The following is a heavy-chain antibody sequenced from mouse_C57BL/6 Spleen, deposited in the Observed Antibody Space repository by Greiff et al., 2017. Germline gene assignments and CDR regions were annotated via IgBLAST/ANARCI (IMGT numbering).Heavy chain of an antibody. CDR1: EYDFPSHD. V-gene: IGHV5-2*01. CDR2: INSDGGST. CDR3: AGSNYGYWYFDV. D-gene: IGHD2-5*01. Sequence: EVHLVESGGGLVQPGESLKLSCESNEYDFPSHDMSWVRKTPEKRLELVAAINSDGGSTYYPDTMERRFIISRDNTKKTLYLQMSSLRSEDTALYYCAGSNYGYWYFDVWGTGTTVTVSS. J-gene: IGHJ1*03.